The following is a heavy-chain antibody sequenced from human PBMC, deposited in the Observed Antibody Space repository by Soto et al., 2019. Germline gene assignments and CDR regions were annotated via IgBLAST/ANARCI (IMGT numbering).Heavy chain of an antibody. CDR1: GYTFTSYD. V-gene: IGHV1-8*01. Sequence: QVQLVQSGAEVKKPGASVKVSCKASGYTFTSYDINWVRQATGQGLEWMGWMNPNSGNTGYAQKFQGRVTMTRNTSISTAYMELSSLRSEDTAVYYCARGPPVLRYFDWPEVSCMDVWGQGTTVTVSS. CDR2: MNPNSGNT. J-gene: IGHJ6*02. CDR3: ARGPPVLRYFDWPEVSCMDV. D-gene: IGHD3-9*01.